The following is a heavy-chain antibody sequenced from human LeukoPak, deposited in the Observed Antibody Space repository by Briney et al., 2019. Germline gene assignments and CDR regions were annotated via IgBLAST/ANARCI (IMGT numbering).Heavy chain of an antibody. D-gene: IGHD1-1*01. CDR2: IYTGGSP. J-gene: IGHJ4*02. CDR1: GFTVSANF. V-gene: IGHV3-53*01. CDR3: VRTPGTDYFDY. Sequence: WGSLRLSCAASGFTVSANFMSWVRQAPGKGLEWVSVIYTGGSPYYADSVKGRFTISRDDSKNTLYLQVNSLRAEDTAVYFCVRTPGTDYFDYWGQGTLVTVSS.